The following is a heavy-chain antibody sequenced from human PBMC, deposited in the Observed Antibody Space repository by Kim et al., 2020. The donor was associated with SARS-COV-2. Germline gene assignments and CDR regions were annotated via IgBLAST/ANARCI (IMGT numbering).Heavy chain of an antibody. J-gene: IGHJ4*02. CDR3: ATTKVGADNDYFEY. V-gene: IGHV1-8*01. D-gene: IGHD1-26*01. Sequence: YAQNFQGRVTMTIDTPITAAYMELSSLRPEDTAVYYCATTKVGADNDYFEYWGQGTLVTVSS.